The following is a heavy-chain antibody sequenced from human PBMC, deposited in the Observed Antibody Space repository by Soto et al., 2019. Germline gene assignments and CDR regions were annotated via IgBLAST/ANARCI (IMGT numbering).Heavy chain of an antibody. Sequence: GGSLRLSCAASGFTFSTYAMSWVRQAPGKGLEWVSAISGSAGSTYFADSVKGRFTISRDNSKNTLYLQMNSLIAEDTAVYYCAKDLSRYYYGSGSYLVYYFDYWGQGTLVTVSS. D-gene: IGHD3-10*01. J-gene: IGHJ4*02. CDR1: GFTFSTYA. V-gene: IGHV3-23*01. CDR2: ISGSAGST. CDR3: AKDLSRYYYGSGSYLVYYFDY.